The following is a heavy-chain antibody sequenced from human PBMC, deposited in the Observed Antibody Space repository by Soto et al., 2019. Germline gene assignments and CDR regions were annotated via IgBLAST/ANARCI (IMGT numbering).Heavy chain of an antibody. Sequence: PWWSXRLSCSASVFTCIAHYIDLFRHAPGKGLECLGRIRNKANSYSTVYAASVKVRFTISRDDSESSLYLQMNSLKTEDTAVYYCTRVAITNGTQLQDRLFEYWGQGPLV. CDR2: IRNKANSYST. D-gene: IGHD1-1*01. V-gene: IGHV3-72*01. CDR1: VFTCIAHY. J-gene: IGHJ4*02. CDR3: TRVAITNGTQLQDRLFEY.